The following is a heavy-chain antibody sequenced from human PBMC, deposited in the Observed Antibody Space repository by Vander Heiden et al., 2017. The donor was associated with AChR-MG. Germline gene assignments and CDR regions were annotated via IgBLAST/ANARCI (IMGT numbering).Heavy chain of an antibody. CDR3: VHGKWLLFGELKYGFDY. D-gene: IGHD3-10*01. Sequence: QITLKESGPTLVKPTQTLTLTCSFAGFSLSTSGVGVGWIRQPPGKALEWLAVLYWDDDKRYSPSLRNRLTITKATSENQVVLTMTNMDPVDTATYYCVHGKWLLFGELKYGFDYWGQGTLVTVSS. V-gene: IGHV2-5*02. CDR2: LYWDDDK. CDR1: GFSLSTSGVG. J-gene: IGHJ4*02.